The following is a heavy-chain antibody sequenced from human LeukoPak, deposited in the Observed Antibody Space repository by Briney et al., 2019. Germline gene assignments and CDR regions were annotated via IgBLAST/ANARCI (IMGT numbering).Heavy chain of an antibody. V-gene: IGHV3-9*01. CDR1: GFTFSSYE. CDR3: AKAIGDGYNDLMGDY. J-gene: IGHJ4*02. D-gene: IGHD5-24*01. Sequence: GGSLRLSCAASGFTFSSYEMNWVRQAPGKGLEWVSGISWNSGSIGYADSVKGRFTISRDNAKNSLYLQMNSLRAEDTALYYCAKAIGDGYNDLMGDYWGQGTLVTVSS. CDR2: ISWNSGSI.